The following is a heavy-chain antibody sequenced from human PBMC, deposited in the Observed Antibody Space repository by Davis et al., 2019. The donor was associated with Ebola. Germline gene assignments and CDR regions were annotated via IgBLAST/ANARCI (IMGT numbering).Heavy chain of an antibody. D-gene: IGHD5-24*01. CDR3: ARGKRVFDY. CDR1: GYTFTDYN. V-gene: IGHV1-2*02. CDR2: INPNSGGT. J-gene: IGHJ4*02. Sequence: ASVKVSCKASGYTFTDYNIHWVRQAPEQGLEWMGWINPNSGGTNYAQKFHGRVTMTWDTSITTAYMELTRLRSDDTAVFYCARGKRVFDYWGQGTLVTVSS.